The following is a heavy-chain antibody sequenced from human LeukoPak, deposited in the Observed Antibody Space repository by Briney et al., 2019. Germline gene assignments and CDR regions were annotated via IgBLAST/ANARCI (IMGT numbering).Heavy chain of an antibody. V-gene: IGHV4-31*03. CDR2: IYYSGST. D-gene: IGHD3-22*01. Sequence: SETLSLTCTVSGGFISSGGYYWSWIRQHPGKGLEWIGYIYYSGSTYYNPSLKSRVTISVDTSKNQFSLKLSSVTAADTAVYYCARDKAYYYDSSGYYAAHYFDYWGQGTLVTVSS. CDR3: ARDKAYYYDSSGYYAAHYFDY. CDR1: GGFISSGGYY. J-gene: IGHJ4*02.